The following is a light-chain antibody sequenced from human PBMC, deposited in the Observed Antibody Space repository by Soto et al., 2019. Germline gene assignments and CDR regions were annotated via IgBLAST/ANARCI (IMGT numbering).Light chain of an antibody. V-gene: IGKV3D-15*01. CDR2: ATS. CDR1: QSLSSN. J-gene: IGKJ4*01. CDR3: HQYDYWPFT. Sequence: EIVLTQSPGTLSLSPGEGAALSCRASQSLSSNSLAWYQQKPGQAPRLLMSATSTRATGIPARFSGSGSGTEFTLTVSSLQSEDFALYFCHQYDYWPFTFGGGTKGDIK.